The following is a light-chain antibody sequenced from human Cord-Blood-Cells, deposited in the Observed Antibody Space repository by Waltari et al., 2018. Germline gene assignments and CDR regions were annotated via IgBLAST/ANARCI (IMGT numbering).Light chain of an antibody. CDR3: SSYTSSSTVV. J-gene: IGLJ2*01. Sequence: QSALTQPASVSGSPGQSITTSCTGTSSDVGGYNYVSWYQQHPGKAPKLMIYDVSNRPSGVSNRFSGSKSGNTASLTISGLQAEDEADYYCSSYTSSSTVVFGGGTKPTVL. CDR2: DVS. V-gene: IGLV2-14*01. CDR1: SSDVGGYNY.